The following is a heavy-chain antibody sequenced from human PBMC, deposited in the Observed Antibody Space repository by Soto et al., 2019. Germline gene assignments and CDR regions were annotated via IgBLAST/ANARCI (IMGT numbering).Heavy chain of an antibody. CDR3: ARGPVTSGRWFGP. D-gene: IGHD4-17*01. V-gene: IGHV1-18*04. Sequence: QVHLVQSEPEVKEPGASGTVSCTTSDSTFTGYTINWVRTAPGQGLEWLGWIIILNGNTNYARKYQGRLTMTTNTSASTAYMELRSLRSADTAVYFYARGPVTSGRWFGPWGQGTLVTVSS. CDR1: DSTFTGYT. CDR2: IIILNGNT. J-gene: IGHJ5*02.